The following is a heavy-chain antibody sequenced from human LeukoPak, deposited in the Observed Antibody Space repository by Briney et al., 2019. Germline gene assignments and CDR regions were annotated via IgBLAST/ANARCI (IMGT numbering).Heavy chain of an antibody. CDR2: INPCGGIT. CDR3: ARDLSGFLQYHFDN. Sequence: ASVNVSCKACGYIFTSYYMHWVRQAPGQGLEWMGMINPCGGITSYAQKFQGRVTMTRDTSTSTVYLELSSLRSEDTAVYYCARDLSGFLQYHFDNSGQGTPVTVSS. J-gene: IGHJ4*02. D-gene: IGHD3-3*01. V-gene: IGHV1-46*01. CDR1: GYIFTSYY.